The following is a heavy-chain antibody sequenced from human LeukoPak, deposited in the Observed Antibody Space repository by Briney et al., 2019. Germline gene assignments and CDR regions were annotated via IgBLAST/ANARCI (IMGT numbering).Heavy chain of an antibody. Sequence: ASVKVSCKASGYTFTNYGISWVRQAPGQGLEWMGWISGYNDNKNYTQNLQGRVTMTTDTSTGTAYMELRRLTSDDTAVYYCARDGGRSRLKLYMDVWGKGTTVTVSS. CDR3: ARDGGRSRLKLYMDV. CDR1: GYTFTNYG. J-gene: IGHJ6*03. D-gene: IGHD2-8*01. V-gene: IGHV1-18*01. CDR2: ISGYNDNK.